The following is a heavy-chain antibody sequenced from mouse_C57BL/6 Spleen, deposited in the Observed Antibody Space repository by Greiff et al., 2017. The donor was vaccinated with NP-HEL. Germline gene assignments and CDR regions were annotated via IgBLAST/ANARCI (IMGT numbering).Heavy chain of an antibody. CDR1: GYTFTSYW. Sequence: VKLQQPGAELVKPGASVKMSCKASGYTFTSYWITWVKQRPGQGLEWIGDIYPGSGSTNYNEKFKSKATLTVDTSSSTAYMQLSSLTSEDSAVYYCAKEGLGGPHYAMDYWGQGTSVTVSS. V-gene: IGHV1-55*01. CDR3: AKEGLGGPHYAMDY. J-gene: IGHJ4*01. CDR2: IYPGSGST. D-gene: IGHD1-1*02.